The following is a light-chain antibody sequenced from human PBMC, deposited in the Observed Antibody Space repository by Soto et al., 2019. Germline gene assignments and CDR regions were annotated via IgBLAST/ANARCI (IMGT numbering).Light chain of an antibody. CDR2: GST. Sequence: QSVLSQPPSVPGAPGQRVTISCTGSSSNIGAGYDAHWFQQVPGTAPKLLIYGSTNRPSGVPDRFSGSKSGTSASLAITGLQAEDEADYYCQSYDSSLGGNYVFGTGTKV. CDR1: SSNIGAGYD. J-gene: IGLJ1*01. CDR3: QSYDSSLGGNYV. V-gene: IGLV1-40*01.